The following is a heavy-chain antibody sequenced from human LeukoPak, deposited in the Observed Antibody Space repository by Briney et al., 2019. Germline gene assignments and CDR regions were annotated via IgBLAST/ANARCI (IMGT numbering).Heavy chain of an antibody. Sequence: QSGGSLRLSCAASGFDFSDHGMHWVRQAPGKGLEWVAVISRHGSTKIYAASVKGRFTISRDNSKNTMYLQMDSLRPEDTAVYFCAKEYSSGWSYWYFDLWGRGTLVTVSS. D-gene: IGHD6-19*01. CDR3: AKEYSSGWSYWYFDL. J-gene: IGHJ2*01. V-gene: IGHV3-30*18. CDR2: ISRHGSTK. CDR1: GFDFSDHG.